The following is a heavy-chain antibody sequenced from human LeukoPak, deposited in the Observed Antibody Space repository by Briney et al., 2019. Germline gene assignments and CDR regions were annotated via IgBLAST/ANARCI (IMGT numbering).Heavy chain of an antibody. Sequence: PGGSLRLSCVASGFTFSSYWMSWVRQAPGKGLEWVSVIYSGDTTYSADSVKGRFTISRDNFKNTLYLQMNSLRAEDTALYYCARVRLQLWSSYFDYWGQGTLVTVSS. J-gene: IGHJ4*02. CDR1: GFTFSSYW. CDR3: ARVRLQLWSSYFDY. V-gene: IGHV3-53*01. D-gene: IGHD5-18*01. CDR2: IYSGDTT.